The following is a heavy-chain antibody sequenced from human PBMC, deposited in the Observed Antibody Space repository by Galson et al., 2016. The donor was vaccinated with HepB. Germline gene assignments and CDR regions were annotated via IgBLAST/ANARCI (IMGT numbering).Heavy chain of an antibody. V-gene: IGHV3-7*03. D-gene: IGHD4-23*01. CDR1: GFTFNNYW. J-gene: IGHJ4*02. CDR3: AREGYGGFDC. Sequence: SLRLSCAASGFTFNNYWMSWVRQAPGKGLEWVANIKQNGREKDYVDSVKGRFTISRDNAKSSLCLQMNSLRAEDTAVYYCAREGYGGFDCWGQGDLVTVSS. CDR2: IKQNGREK.